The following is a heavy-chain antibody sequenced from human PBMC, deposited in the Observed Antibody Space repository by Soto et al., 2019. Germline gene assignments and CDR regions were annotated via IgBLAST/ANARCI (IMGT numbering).Heavy chain of an antibody. Sequence: QVQLVQSGAEVKKPGASVKVSCKASNYTFTNYGISWVRQAPGQGLEWMGWISAYNGNTNYAQKLQGRVTMTTDTSTSTAYMEMRRLRSDDTAGYYCAREGLVYYESSGYYYGPFFDYWGEGTLVTVSS. V-gene: IGHV1-18*01. CDR3: AREGLVYYESSGYYYGPFFDY. J-gene: IGHJ4*02. D-gene: IGHD3-22*01. CDR2: ISAYNGNT. CDR1: NYTFTNYG.